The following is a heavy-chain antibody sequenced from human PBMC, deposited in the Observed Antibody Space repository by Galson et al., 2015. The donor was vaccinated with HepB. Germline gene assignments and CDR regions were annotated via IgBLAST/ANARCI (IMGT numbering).Heavy chain of an antibody. CDR3: AKEGGVVILTPIDY. CDR1: GFTFSTYA. Sequence: SLRLSCAASGFTFSTYAMSWVRQAPGKGLEWVSAISASSGSTYYADSVKGRFTISRDNSKNTLCLQMSSLRAEDTAVYYCAKEGGVVILTPIDYWGQGTLVTVSS. J-gene: IGHJ4*02. CDR2: ISASSGST. V-gene: IGHV3-23*01. D-gene: IGHD3-3*01.